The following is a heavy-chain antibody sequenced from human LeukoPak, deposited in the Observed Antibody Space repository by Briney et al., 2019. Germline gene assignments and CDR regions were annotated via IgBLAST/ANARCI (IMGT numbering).Heavy chain of an antibody. D-gene: IGHD2-15*01. J-gene: IGHJ4*02. CDR3: ARNPYCSGGSCPQGDY. Sequence: SETLSLTCTVSGGSISSSSYYWGWIRQPPGKGLEWIGSIYYSGSTYYNPSLKSRVTISVDTSKNQFSLKLSSVTAADTAVYYCARNPYCSGGSCPQGDYWGQGTLVTVSS. V-gene: IGHV4-39*01. CDR1: GGSISSSSYY. CDR2: IYYSGST.